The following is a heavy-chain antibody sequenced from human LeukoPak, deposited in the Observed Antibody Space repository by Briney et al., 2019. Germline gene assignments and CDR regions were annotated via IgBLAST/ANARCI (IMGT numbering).Heavy chain of an antibody. J-gene: IGHJ4*02. Sequence: SETLSLTCTVSGGSISSSSYYWGWIRQPPGKGLERIGSIYYSGSTYYNPSLKSRVTISVDTSKNQFSLKLSSVTAADTAVYYYASGGYSQITLGVDYWGQGTLVTVSS. D-gene: IGHD5-18*01. V-gene: IGHV4-39*01. CDR1: GGSISSSSYY. CDR2: IYYSGST. CDR3: ASGGYSQITLGVDY.